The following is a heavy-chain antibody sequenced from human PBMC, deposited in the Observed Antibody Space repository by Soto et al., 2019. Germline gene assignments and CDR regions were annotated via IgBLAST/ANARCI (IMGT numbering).Heavy chain of an antibody. D-gene: IGHD1-26*01. CDR1: GYTFTSYG. Sequence: QVQLVQSGAEVKKPGASVKVSCKASGYTFTSYGISWVRQAPGQGLEWMGWISAYNGNTNYAQKPQGRGTMTTDTSTRAAYMERRSLRADDTAVYYCARASGSSYWFDPWGQGALVTVST. J-gene: IGHJ5*02. CDR2: ISAYNGNT. V-gene: IGHV1-18*01. CDR3: ARASGSSYWFDP.